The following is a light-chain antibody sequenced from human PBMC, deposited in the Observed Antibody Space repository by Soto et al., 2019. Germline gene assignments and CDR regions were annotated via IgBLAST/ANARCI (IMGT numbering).Light chain of an antibody. CDR1: QSISNY. CDR3: QQYNNWPET. CDR2: LAS. Sequence: DIHMTQSPSSLSSSLGDIFTSTSRASQSISNYLNWYQQRPGKAPKLLIYLASSLSSGVPARFSGSGSETEFTLTISSLQSEDFAVYYCQQYNNWPETFGQGTKVDI. J-gene: IGKJ1*01. V-gene: IGKV1-39*01.